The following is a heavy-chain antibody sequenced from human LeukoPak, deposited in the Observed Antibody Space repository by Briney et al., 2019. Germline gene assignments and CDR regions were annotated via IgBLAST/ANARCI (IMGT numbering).Heavy chain of an antibody. CDR1: GGSISSYY. D-gene: IGHD5-18*01. CDR3: ARGDTAMVTGAFDI. CDR2: IYYSGST. J-gene: IGHJ3*02. V-gene: IGHV4-30-4*08. Sequence: SETLSLTCTVSGGSISSYYWSWIRQPPGKGLEWIGYIYYSGSTYYNPSLKSRVTISVDTSKNQFSLKLSSVTAADTAVYYCARGDTAMVTGAFDIWGQGTMVTVSS.